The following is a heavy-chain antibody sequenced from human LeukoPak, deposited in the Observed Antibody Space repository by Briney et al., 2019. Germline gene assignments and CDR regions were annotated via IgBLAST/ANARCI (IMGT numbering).Heavy chain of an antibody. CDR2: IDTAGDT. CDR3: ARDGAVVRGLPRRARTFYGMDV. Sequence: GGSLRLSCAASGFTFSSYDMHWVRQATGKGLEWVSAIDTAGDTYYPGSVKGRFTISRENAKNSFYLQMNSLRAEDPAVYYCARDGAVVRGLPRRARTFYGMDVWGQGTTVTVSS. J-gene: IGHJ6*02. CDR1: GFTFSSYD. D-gene: IGHD3-10*01. V-gene: IGHV3-13*01.